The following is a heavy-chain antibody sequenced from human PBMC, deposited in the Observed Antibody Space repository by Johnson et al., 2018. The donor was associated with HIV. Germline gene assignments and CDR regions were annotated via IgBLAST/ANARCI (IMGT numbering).Heavy chain of an antibody. CDR1: GFIFSDYY. V-gene: IGHV3-30*03. CDR2: ISYDGSNK. CDR3: ARDRGYSSSSANAFDI. J-gene: IGHJ3*02. Sequence: QMQLVESGGGVVKPGESLRLSCAASGFIFSDYYMTWIRQAPGKGLEWVAVISYDGSNKYYADSVKGRFTTSRDNSKNTLYLQMNSLRAEDTAVYYCARDRGYSSSSANAFDIWGQGTMVTVSS. D-gene: IGHD6-6*01.